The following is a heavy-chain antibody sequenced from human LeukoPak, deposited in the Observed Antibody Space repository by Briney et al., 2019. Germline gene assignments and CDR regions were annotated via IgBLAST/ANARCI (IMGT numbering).Heavy chain of an antibody. CDR1: GFIFSGYW. D-gene: IGHD3-22*01. J-gene: IGHJ4*02. CDR2: IKQDGGEK. Sequence: GGSLRLSCAASGFIFSGYWVTWVRQAPGKGLEWVANIKQDGGEKYYVDSVKGRFTISRDNAKNSLYLQMNSLRAEDTAVYYCARDDYWYDSSGYLHYWGQGTLVTVSS. V-gene: IGHV3-7*01. CDR3: ARDDYWYDSSGYLHY.